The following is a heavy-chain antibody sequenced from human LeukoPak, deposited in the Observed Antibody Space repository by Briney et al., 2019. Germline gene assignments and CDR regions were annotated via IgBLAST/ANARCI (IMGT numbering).Heavy chain of an antibody. CDR1: GYTLTELS. V-gene: IGHV1-24*01. J-gene: IGHJ3*02. Sequence: ASVKVSCKVSGYTLTELSMHWVRQAPGKGLEWMGGFDPEDGETIYAQKFQGRVTMTEDTSTDTAYMELSSLRSEDTAVYYCATAVLRFLEWPGPDAFDIWGQGTMVTVSS. CDR2: FDPEDGET. CDR3: ATAVLRFLEWPGPDAFDI. D-gene: IGHD3-3*01.